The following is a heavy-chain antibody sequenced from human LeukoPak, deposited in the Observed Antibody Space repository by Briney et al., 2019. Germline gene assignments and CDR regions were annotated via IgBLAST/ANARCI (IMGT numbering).Heavy chain of an antibody. V-gene: IGHV3-21*01. CDR2: INPTSTSI. CDR3: VRLRRNSDRSGYYYFYNY. Sequence: PGGSLRLSYAASGFPFSDYIINGVRQAPGKGLEWVSSINPTSTSIYYADAVKGRFTISRDNAKSSLYLQMNSLRAEDTARYYCVRLRRNSDRSGYYYFYNYWGQGIQVTVSS. D-gene: IGHD3-22*01. J-gene: IGHJ4*02. CDR1: GFPFSDYI.